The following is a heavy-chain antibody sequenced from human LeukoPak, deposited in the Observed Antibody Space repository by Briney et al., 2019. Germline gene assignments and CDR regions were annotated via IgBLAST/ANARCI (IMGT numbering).Heavy chain of an antibody. CDR2: SSSGGSAI. J-gene: IGHJ4*02. Sequence: GGSLRLSCAASGFTFSDYYTSWIRQAPGKGLEWVSYSSSGGSAIYYADSVMGRFTISRDNAKNSVYLQMNSLRAEDTAVYYCATTRYSSASYSVYWGQGTLVTVSS. CDR1: GFTFSDYY. V-gene: IGHV3-11*04. D-gene: IGHD6-19*01. CDR3: ATTRYSSASYSVY.